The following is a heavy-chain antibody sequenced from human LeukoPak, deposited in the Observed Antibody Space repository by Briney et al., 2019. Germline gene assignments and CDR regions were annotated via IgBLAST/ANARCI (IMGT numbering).Heavy chain of an antibody. CDR1: GYSFTSYW. CDR2: IYPGDSDT. CDR3: ARTYYDSSGYPFPFDY. J-gene: IGHJ4*02. D-gene: IGHD3-22*01. Sequence: GESLKISCKGSGYSFTSYWIGWVRQMPGKGLEWMGIIYPGDSDTRYSPSFQGQVTISADKSISTAYLQWSSLKASDTAMYYCARTYYDSSGYPFPFDYWGQGTLVTVSS. V-gene: IGHV5-51*01.